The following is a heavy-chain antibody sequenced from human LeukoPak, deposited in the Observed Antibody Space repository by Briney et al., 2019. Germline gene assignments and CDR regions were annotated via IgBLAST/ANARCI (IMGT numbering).Heavy chain of an antibody. V-gene: IGHV3-30*03. CDR1: GFTFSSYG. CDR2: ISYDGSNK. D-gene: IGHD3-3*01. J-gene: IGHJ4*02. CDR3: ARGENYDFWSGFDY. Sequence: TGGSLRLSCAASGFTFSSYGMHWVRQAPGKGLEWVAVISYDGSNKYYADSVKGRFTISRDNSKNTLYLQMNSLRAEDTAVYYCARGENYDFWSGFDYWGQGTLVTVSS.